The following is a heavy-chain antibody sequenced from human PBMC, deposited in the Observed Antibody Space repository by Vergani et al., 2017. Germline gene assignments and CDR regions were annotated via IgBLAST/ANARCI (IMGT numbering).Heavy chain of an antibody. V-gene: IGHV3-64*07. J-gene: IGHJ4*02. CDR2: ISSNGGST. Sequence: EVQLVESGGGLVQPGGSLRLSCAASGFTFSSYAMHWVRQAPGKGLEYVSAISSNGGSTYYADSVKGRFAISRDNAKNSLYLQMNNLRVEDTAVYYCARDLLPGTLLLLAYWGQGTLISVSS. CDR3: ARDLLPGTLLLLAY. D-gene: IGHD1-7*01. CDR1: GFTFSSYA.